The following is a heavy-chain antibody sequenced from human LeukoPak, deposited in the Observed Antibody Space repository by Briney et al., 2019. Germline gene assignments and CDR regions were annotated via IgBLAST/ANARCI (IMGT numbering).Heavy chain of an antibody. CDR1: GFTFSSYA. CDR3: AKDLAYGGNFGYYYYGMDV. J-gene: IGHJ6*02. CDR2: ISGSGDST. V-gene: IGHV3-23*01. D-gene: IGHD4-23*01. Sequence: GGSLRLSCAASGFTFSSYAMNWVRQAPGKGLEWVSVISGSGDSTYYAYSVKGRFTISRDNSKNTLYLQMRSLRAEDTAIYYCAKDLAYGGNFGYYYYGMDVWGQGTTVTVSS.